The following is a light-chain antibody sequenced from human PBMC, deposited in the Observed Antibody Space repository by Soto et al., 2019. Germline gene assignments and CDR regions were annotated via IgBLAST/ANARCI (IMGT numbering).Light chain of an antibody. Sequence: DIVVTQSPESLALSLGERATMTCKSSQTVLYSPNNKNYLAWYQQKPGQPPKLLVYWASSRDSGVPDRFIGSGSGTDFTLTISSLQAEDVAVYYCQQYLRPSYTFGQGTKLEI. J-gene: IGKJ2*01. CDR3: QQYLRPSYT. CDR1: QTVLYSPNNKNY. CDR2: WAS. V-gene: IGKV4-1*01.